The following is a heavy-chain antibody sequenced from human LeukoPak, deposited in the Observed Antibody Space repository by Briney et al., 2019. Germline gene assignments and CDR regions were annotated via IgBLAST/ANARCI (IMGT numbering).Heavy chain of an antibody. J-gene: IGHJ4*02. CDR1: GGSISSGGYS. CDR3: ARDPPHYDYVWGSYVASYYFDY. CDR2: IYYSGST. V-gene: IGHV4-31*03. D-gene: IGHD3-16*01. Sequence: PSETLSLTCTVSGGSISSGGYSWSWIRQHPGKGLEGIGYIYYSGSTYYNPSLKSRVTISVDTSKNQFSLKLSSVTAADTAVYYCARDPPHYDYVWGSYVASYYFDYWGQGTLVTVSS.